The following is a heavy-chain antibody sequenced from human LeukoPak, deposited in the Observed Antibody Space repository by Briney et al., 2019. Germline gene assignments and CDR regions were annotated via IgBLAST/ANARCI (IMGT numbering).Heavy chain of an antibody. V-gene: IGHV4-4*07. CDR3: ARGLSGSYYPNWFDP. J-gene: IGHJ5*02. D-gene: IGHD3-10*01. CDR2: IYTSGST. Sequence: SETLSLTCTVSGGSISRYYWSWIRQPAGKGLEWIGRIYTSGSTNYNPSLKSRVTMSVDTSKNPFSLKLSSVTAADTAVYYCARGLSGSYYPNWFDPWGQGTLVTVSS. CDR1: GGSISRYY.